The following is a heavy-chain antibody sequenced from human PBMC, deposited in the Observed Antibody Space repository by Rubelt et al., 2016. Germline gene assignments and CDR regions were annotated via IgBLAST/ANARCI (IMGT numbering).Heavy chain of an antibody. D-gene: IGHD3-10*01. Sequence: QVELQASGPGLVKPSQTLSLTCIVSGGSISTDDYYWGWIRQHPGTGLVWTGYISNRPTTYYKPSLTSTSTISPATSQNQSSLTLGSLTAADTAVYYCARALAGYASGRGWFDPWGQGTLVTVSS. CDR3: ARALAGYASGRGWFDP. CDR2: ISNRPTT. J-gene: IGHJ5*02. CDR1: GGSISTDDYY. V-gene: IGHV4-31*01.